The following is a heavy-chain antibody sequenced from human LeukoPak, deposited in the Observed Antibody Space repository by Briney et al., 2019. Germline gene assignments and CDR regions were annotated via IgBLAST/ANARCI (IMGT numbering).Heavy chain of an antibody. D-gene: IGHD1-26*01. J-gene: IGHJ4*02. CDR1: GYTFTGYY. V-gene: IGHV1-2*06. CDR2: INPNSGGT. Sequence: ASVKVSCKASGYTFTGYYMNWVRQAPGQGPEWMGRINPNSGGTNYAQRFQGRVTMTRDTSISAAYMELSGLRSDDTAVYYCARSRSGTYYPFDYWGQGTLVTVSS. CDR3: ARSRSGTYYPFDY.